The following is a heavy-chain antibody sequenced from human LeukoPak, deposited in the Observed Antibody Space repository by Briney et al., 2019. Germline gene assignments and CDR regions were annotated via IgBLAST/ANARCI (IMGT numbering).Heavy chain of an antibody. Sequence: PGGSLRLSCAASGFTFSGYSMNWVRQAPGKGLEWLSYISGSSSTVYYADSVKGRFTISRDNAKNSLYLQMDSLRAEDTAVYYCATGATVTTTVRDDYWGQGTLVTVSS. CDR2: ISGSSSTV. CDR1: GFTFSGYS. D-gene: IGHD4-17*01. J-gene: IGHJ4*02. V-gene: IGHV3-48*04. CDR3: ATGATVTTTVRDDY.